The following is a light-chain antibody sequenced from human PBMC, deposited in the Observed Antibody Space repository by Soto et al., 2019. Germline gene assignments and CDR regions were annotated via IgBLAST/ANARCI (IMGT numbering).Light chain of an antibody. J-gene: IGLJ2*01. CDR2: EVS. CDR3: CSYAGSSTHVV. Sequence: QSALTQPASVPGSPGQSITISCTGTSSDVVSYNLVSWYQQHPGKAPKLMIYEVSKRPSGVSNRFSGYKSGNTASLTISGLQAEDEADYYCCSYAGSSTHVVFGGGTKLTVL. CDR1: SSDVVSYNL. V-gene: IGLV2-23*02.